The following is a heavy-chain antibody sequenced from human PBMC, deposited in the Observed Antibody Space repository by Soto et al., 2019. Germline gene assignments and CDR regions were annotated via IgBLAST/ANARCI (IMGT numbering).Heavy chain of an antibody. CDR2: INYRGST. V-gene: IGHV4-31*11. J-gene: IGHJ4*02. Sequence: SETLSLTCAVSGGSMSSGDYYWNWIRQHPEKGLEWIGYINYRGSTFYNPSLKSRVTISVDTSKNQFSLKLTSVTAADTAMYYCARDAPGAAHYWGQGTLVTVSS. CDR1: GGSMSSGDYY. CDR3: ARDAPGAAHY. D-gene: IGHD6-13*01.